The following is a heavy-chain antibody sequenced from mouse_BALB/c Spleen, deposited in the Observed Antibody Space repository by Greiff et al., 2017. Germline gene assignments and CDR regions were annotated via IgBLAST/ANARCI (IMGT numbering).Heavy chain of an antibody. CDR1: GYTFTSYT. V-gene: IGHV1-4*01. D-gene: IGHD1-2*01. J-gene: IGHJ2*01. CDR3: ARGTSYGYEDFDY. Sequence: QVQLKESGAELARPGASVKMSCKASGYTFTSYTMHWVKQRPGQGLEWIGYINPSSGYTNYNQKFKDKATLTADKSSSTAYMQLSSLTSEDSAVYYCARGTSYGYEDFDYWGQGTTLTVSS. CDR2: INPSSGYT.